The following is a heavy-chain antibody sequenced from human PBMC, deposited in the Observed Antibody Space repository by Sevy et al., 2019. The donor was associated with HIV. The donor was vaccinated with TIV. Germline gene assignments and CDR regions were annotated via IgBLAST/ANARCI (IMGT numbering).Heavy chain of an antibody. CDR1: GKTLSQLS. CDR2: FDPEDGET. J-gene: IGHJ4*02. Sequence: ASVNVSCKVSGKTLSQLSMHWVRQAPGKGLEWLGTFDPEDGETRYAQKLQGRVTMTEDTSTDTAYMELRSLRSEDTALYYCATTKDYYESSGSPFDYWGQGTLVTVSS. CDR3: ATTKDYYESSGSPFDY. V-gene: IGHV1-24*01. D-gene: IGHD3-22*01.